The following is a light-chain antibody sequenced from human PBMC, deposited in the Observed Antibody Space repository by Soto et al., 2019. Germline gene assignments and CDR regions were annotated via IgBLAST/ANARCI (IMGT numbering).Light chain of an antibody. J-gene: IGKJ1*01. Sequence: EIDMTHSPATLSVSPWERATRSCRASQSVSSSLAWYQQKPGQAPRLLTYGASTRATGIPARFSGSGSGTEFPFTISSLQYEDSGVYYCLQYGRTTGQGTKVDIK. CDR3: LQYGRT. CDR2: GAS. V-gene: IGKV3-15*01. CDR1: QSVSSS.